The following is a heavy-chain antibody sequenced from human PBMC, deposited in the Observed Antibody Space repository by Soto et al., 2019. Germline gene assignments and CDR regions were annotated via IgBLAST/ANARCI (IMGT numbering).Heavy chain of an antibody. CDR3: ARAGRSTYYYGSGTHRMDV. D-gene: IGHD3-10*01. J-gene: IGHJ6*03. CDR1: GGSFSGYY. V-gene: IGHV4-34*01. Sequence: PSETLSLTCAVYGGSFSGYYLSWIRQPPGKGLEWIGEINHSGSTNYNPSLKSRVTISVDTSKNQFSLKLSSVTAADTAVYYCARAGRSTYYYGSGTHRMDVWGKGTTVTV. CDR2: INHSGST.